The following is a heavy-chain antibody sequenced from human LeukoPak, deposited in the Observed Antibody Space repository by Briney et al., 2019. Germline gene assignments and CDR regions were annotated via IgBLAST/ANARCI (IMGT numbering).Heavy chain of an antibody. J-gene: IGHJ4*02. CDR2: ISSSSSTI. D-gene: IGHD2-21*02. CDR1: GFTFSSYW. CDR3: ARLIAQRGDLVDY. V-gene: IGHV3-48*01. Sequence: GGSLRLSCAASGFTFSSYWMSWVRQAPGKGLEWVSYISSSSSTIYYADSVKGRFTISRDNAKNSLYLQMNSLRAEDTAVYYCARLIAQRGDLVDYWGQGTLVTVSS.